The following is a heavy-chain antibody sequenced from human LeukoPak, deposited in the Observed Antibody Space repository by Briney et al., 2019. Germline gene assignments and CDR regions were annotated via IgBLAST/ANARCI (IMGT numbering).Heavy chain of an antibody. CDR3: ARDLLRGGASCYEPDTFDI. CDR2: ISSGGGTI. D-gene: IGHD2-15*01. J-gene: IGHJ3*02. Sequence: GSLRLSCAASGFTFSSYELNWVRQAPGKGLEWISYISSGGGTIYCADSVKGRFTISRDDARNSLYLQMKSLRAEDTAVYYCARDLLRGGASCYEPDTFDIWGQGTMVTVSS. CDR1: GFTFSSYE. V-gene: IGHV3-48*03.